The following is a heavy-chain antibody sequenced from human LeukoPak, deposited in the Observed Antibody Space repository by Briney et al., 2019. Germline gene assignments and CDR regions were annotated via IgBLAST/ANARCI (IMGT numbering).Heavy chain of an antibody. CDR2: IYYSEST. CDR1: GYSISSGYY. J-gene: IGHJ3*02. Sequence: SETLSLTCTASGYSISSGYYWGWIRQPPGKGLEWIGSIYYSESTSYNPSLKSRVTISVDTSKNQFSLKLRSVTAADTAVYYCARAGSGSYQRWAFDIWGQGTMVTVSS. CDR3: ARAGSGSYQRWAFDI. V-gene: IGHV4-38-2*02. D-gene: IGHD3-10*01.